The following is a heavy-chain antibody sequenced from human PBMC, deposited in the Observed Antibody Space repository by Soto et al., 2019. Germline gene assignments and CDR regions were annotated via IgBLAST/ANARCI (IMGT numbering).Heavy chain of an antibody. V-gene: IGHV3-15*07. D-gene: IGHD1-26*01. J-gene: IGHJ4*02. CDR2: IKGETDGETT. Sequence: GGSLRLSCAASCFTFSNAWINCVRQAPGKGLEWVGRIKGETDGETTDYAAPVKGRFTISRDDSNNTLYLQMNSLKTEDTALDTCTPGVTESYIDYWGQGTLVTVSS. CDR3: TPGVTESYIDY. CDR1: CFTFSNAW.